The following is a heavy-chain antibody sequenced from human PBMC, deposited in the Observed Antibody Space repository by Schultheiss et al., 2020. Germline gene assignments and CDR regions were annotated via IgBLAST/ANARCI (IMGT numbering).Heavy chain of an antibody. V-gene: IGHV3-11*01. CDR3: ASDRRWGYCTNGVCYVDY. J-gene: IGHJ4*02. D-gene: IGHD2-8*01. CDR1: GFTFSDYY. Sequence: GESLKISCAASGFTFSDYYMSWIRQAPGKGLEWVSYISSSGSTIYYADSVKGRFTISRDNAKNSLYLQMNSLRAEDTAVYYCASDRRWGYCTNGVCYVDYWGQGTLVTVSS. CDR2: ISSSGSTI.